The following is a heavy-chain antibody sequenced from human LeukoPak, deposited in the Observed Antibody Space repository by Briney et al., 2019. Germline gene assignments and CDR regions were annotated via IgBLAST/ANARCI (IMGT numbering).Heavy chain of an antibody. CDR1: GYTFTGYY. CDR2: INPNSGGT. Sequence: ASVKVSCKASGYTFTGYYMHWVRQAPGQGLEWMGWINPNSGGTNYAQKFQGRVTMTRDTSISTDYMELSRLRSDDTAVYYCARSSSWHTEALGPWGQGALVTVSS. CDR3: ARSSSWHTEALGP. J-gene: IGHJ5*02. D-gene: IGHD6-13*01. V-gene: IGHV1-2*02.